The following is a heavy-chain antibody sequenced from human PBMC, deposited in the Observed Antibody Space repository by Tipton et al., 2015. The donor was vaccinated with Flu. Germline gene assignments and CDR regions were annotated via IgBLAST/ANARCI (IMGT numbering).Heavy chain of an antibody. J-gene: IGHJ4*02. CDR2: INHSGTT. CDR3: ARGTGDADTYFDS. CDR1: DDSIRRGDYY. D-gene: IGHD1-1*01. V-gene: IGHV4-34*01. Sequence: GLVKPSQILSLTCTVSDDSIRRGDYYWTWIRQPPGKGLEWIGEINHSGTTNYNPSLKSRVTVSVDTSKNQFSLKLRSVTAADTAVYYCARGTGDADTYFDSWGQGTLVTVSS.